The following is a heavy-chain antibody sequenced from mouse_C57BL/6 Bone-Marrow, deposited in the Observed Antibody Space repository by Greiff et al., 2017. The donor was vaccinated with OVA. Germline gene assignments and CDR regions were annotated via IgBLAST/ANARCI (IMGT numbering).Heavy chain of an antibody. D-gene: IGHD1-1*01. J-gene: IGHJ2*01. Sequence: VQLQQSGPELVKPGASVKMSCKASGYTFTDYNMHWVKQSHGKSLEWIGYINPNNGGTSYNQKFKGKATLTVNKSSSTAYMELRSLTSEDSAVYYCARLITTVVARDYWGQGTTLTVSS. V-gene: IGHV1-22*01. CDR1: GYTFTDYN. CDR2: INPNNGGT. CDR3: ARLITTVVARDY.